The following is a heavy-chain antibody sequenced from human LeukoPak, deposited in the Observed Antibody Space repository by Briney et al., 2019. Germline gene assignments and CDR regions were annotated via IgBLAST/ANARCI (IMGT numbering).Heavy chain of an antibody. Sequence: GGSLRLFCAASGFTFSDYYMSWIRQAPGKGLEWVSYISSSGSTIYYADSVKGRFTISRDNAKNSLYLQMNSLRAEDTAVYYCARDQSGTIFGVLTVPYMDVWGKGTTVTVSS. J-gene: IGHJ6*03. CDR3: ARDQSGTIFGVLTVPYMDV. V-gene: IGHV3-11*01. D-gene: IGHD3-3*01. CDR1: GFTFSDYY. CDR2: ISSSGSTI.